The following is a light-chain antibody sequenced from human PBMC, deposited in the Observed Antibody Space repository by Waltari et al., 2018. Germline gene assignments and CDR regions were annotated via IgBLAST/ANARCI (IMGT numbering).Light chain of an antibody. V-gene: IGKV1-5*03. CDR3: QQYNSYSPES. CDR2: KAS. CDR1: QSISSG. J-gene: IGKJ1*01. Sequence: DIQMTQSPSPLSASVGDRVTITCRASQSISSGLAWYQQKPGKAHKLLIYKASSLESGVPSRFSGSGSGTEFTLTISSLQPDDFATYYCQQYNSYSPESFGQGTKVEIK.